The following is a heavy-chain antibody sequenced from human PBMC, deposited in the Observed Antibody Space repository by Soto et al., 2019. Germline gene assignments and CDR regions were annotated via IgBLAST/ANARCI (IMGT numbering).Heavy chain of an antibody. CDR1: GGSISSSNW. D-gene: IGHD3-9*01. CDR2: IYHSGST. V-gene: IGHV4-4*02. Sequence: PSETLSLTCAVSGGSISSSNWWSWVRQPPGKGLEWIGEIYHSGSTNYNPSLKSRVTISVDKSKNQFSLKLSSVTAADTAVYYCARILRYFDWLSPYYFDYWGQGTLVTVSS. CDR3: ARILRYFDWLSPYYFDY. J-gene: IGHJ4*02.